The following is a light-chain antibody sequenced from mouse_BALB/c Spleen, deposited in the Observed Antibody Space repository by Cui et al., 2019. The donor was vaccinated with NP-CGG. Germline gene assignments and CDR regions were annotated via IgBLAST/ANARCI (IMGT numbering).Light chain of an antibody. J-gene: IGLJ1*01. V-gene: IGLV1*01. CDR3: ALWYSNHWV. CDR2: GTN. Sequence: AVTQEAALTTSPGETVTLTCRSSTGAVTTSNYANWVQEKPDHLFTGLIGGTNNRVPGVPARFSGSLIGDKAALTITGAQTEDEAIYFCALWYSNHWVFGGGTKLTVL. CDR1: TGAVTTSNY.